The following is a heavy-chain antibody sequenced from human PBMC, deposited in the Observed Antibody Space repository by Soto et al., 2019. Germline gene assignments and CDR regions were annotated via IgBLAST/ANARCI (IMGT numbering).Heavy chain of an antibody. V-gene: IGHV3-30*03. J-gene: IGHJ4*02. CDR3: TGQIASGY. CDR2: ISFDGSTK. D-gene: IGHD2-8*02. Sequence: QVQLVESGGGVVQPGRSLRLSCAASGFTFSNSGMHWVRQAPGKGLEWVAVISFDGSTKYYADSVKGRFSISRDNSKNTPYLEMNSLRGDDAAVYYCTGQIASGYWGQGTLVTVSS. CDR1: GFTFSNSG.